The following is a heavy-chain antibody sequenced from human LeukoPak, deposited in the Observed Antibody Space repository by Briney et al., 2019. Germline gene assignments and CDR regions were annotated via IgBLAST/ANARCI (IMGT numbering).Heavy chain of an antibody. Sequence: ASVKVSCKTSGYIFANYYIHWVRQAPGQGLEWMGLINPSGDSTKYAQKFRDRVTVTRDTSTSTVYMELSSLGSEDTAVYYCARDRQRANHNWFDPWGQGTQVTVPS. D-gene: IGHD1-26*01. J-gene: IGHJ5*02. V-gene: IGHV1-46*01. CDR1: GYIFANYY. CDR3: ARDRQRANHNWFDP. CDR2: INPSGDST.